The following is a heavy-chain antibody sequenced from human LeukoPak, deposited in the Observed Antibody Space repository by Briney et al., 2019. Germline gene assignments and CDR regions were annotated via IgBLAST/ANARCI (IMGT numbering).Heavy chain of an antibody. J-gene: IGHJ6*02. CDR1: VGPFSGYY. CDR3: ATKTSLTYYYNRLEIFGLDV. CDR2: IDHSGST. Sequence: SDTLSLTCAVNVGPFSGYYWSWVRQPPGKGLEWIGEIDHSGSTNYNPSLKSRVTISVDTSHSRFSLKLSPVTAADTAVYYCATKTSLTYYYNRLEIFGLDVWGQGTTVTVSS. D-gene: IGHD3-22*01. V-gene: IGHV4-34*01.